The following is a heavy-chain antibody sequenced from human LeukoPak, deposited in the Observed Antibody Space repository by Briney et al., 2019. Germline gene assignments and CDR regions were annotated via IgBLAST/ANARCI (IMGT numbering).Heavy chain of an antibody. CDR2: INHSGST. D-gene: IGHD5-24*01. Sequence: SETLSLTCAVYGGSFSGYYWSWIRQPPGKGLEWIGEINHSGSTNYNPSLKSRVTISVDTSKNQFSLKLSPVTAADTAVYYCARQSGKRWLQKPGPFDYWGQGTLVTVSS. CDR1: GGSFSGYY. J-gene: IGHJ4*02. V-gene: IGHV4-34*01. CDR3: ARQSGKRWLQKPGPFDY.